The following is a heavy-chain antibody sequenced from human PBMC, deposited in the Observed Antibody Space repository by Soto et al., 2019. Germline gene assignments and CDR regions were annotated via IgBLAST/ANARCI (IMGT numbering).Heavy chain of an antibody. CDR1: GDSVSSNSAA. V-gene: IGHV6-1*01. J-gene: IGHJ4*02. D-gene: IGHD3-22*01. Sequence: PSQTLSLTCAISGDSVSSNSAAWNWIRQSPSRGLEWLGRTYYRSKWYNDYAVSVKSRITINPDTSKNQFSLQLNSVTPEDTAVYYCARDSYYYDSSGYYGIDYWGQGTLVTVSS. CDR2: TYYRSKWYN. CDR3: ARDSYYYDSSGYYGIDY.